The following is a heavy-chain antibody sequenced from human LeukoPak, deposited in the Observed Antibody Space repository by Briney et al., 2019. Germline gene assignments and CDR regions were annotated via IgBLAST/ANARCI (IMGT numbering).Heavy chain of an antibody. CDR3: TRDPGRCTSTSCYPDY. V-gene: IGHV3-74*01. Sequence: GGSLRLSCAASGLAFSAYKMHWVRQAPRKGLVWVSRISTDGYTTDYADFVQGRFTASRDNTKNTWSLEMNSLRAEDTAVYYCTRDPGRCTSTSCYPDYWGQGTLVTVSS. J-gene: IGHJ4*02. D-gene: IGHD2-2*01. CDR1: GLAFSAYK. CDR2: ISTDGYTT.